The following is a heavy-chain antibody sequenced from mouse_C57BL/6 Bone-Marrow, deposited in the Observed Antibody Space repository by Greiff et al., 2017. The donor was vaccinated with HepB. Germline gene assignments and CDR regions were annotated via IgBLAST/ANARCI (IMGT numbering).Heavy chain of an antibody. D-gene: IGHD1-1*01. CDR3: AREDYYGSSLYWYFDV. V-gene: IGHV1-82*01. CDR2: IYPGDGDT. Sequence: VKLMESGPELVKPGASVKISCKASGYAFSSSWMNWVKQRPGKGLEWIGRIYPGDGDTNYNGKFKGKATLTADKSSSTAYMQLSSLTSEDSAVYFCAREDYYGSSLYWYFDVWGTGTTVTVSS. CDR1: GYAFSSSW. J-gene: IGHJ1*03.